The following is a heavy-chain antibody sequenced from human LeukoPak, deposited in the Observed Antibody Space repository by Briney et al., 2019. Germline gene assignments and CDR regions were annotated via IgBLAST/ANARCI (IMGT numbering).Heavy chain of an antibody. CDR3: ARGLAAGRYYYYYYMDV. CDR2: INHSGST. D-gene: IGHD6-13*01. V-gene: IGHV4-34*01. Sequence: SETLSLTCAVYGGSFSGYYWSWIRQPPGKGLEWIGEINHSGSTDYNPSLKSRVTISVDTSKSQFSLKLSSVTAADTAVYYCARGLAAGRYYYYYYMDVWGKGTTVTVSS. J-gene: IGHJ6*03. CDR1: GGSFSGYY.